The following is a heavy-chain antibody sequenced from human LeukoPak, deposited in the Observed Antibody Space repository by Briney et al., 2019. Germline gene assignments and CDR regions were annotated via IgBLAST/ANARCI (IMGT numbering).Heavy chain of an antibody. CDR1: GYTFTSYG. Sequence: ASVKVSCKASGYTFTSYGISWVRQAPGQGLEWMGWISAYNGNTNYAQKFQGRVTMARDMSTSTVYMELSSLRSEDTAVYYCAREAGDSTAMAFYFDYWGQGTLVTVSS. J-gene: IGHJ4*02. CDR3: AREAGDSTAMAFYFDY. V-gene: IGHV1-18*01. CDR2: ISAYNGNT. D-gene: IGHD5-18*01.